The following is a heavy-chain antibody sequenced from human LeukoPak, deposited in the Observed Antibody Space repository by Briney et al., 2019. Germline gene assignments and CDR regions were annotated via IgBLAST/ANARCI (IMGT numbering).Heavy chain of an antibody. CDR1: GYIFTSYY. CDR3: AGEPATTTVTYPFFDY. Sequence: ASVKVSCKAFGYIFTSYYMQWVRQAPGQGLEWMGIINPSGGSTTYAQKFQGRVTMTRDTSTSTVYMELSSLRSEDTAVYYCAGEPATTTVTYPFFDYWGQGTLVTVSS. D-gene: IGHD4-17*01. CDR2: INPSGGST. V-gene: IGHV1-46*01. J-gene: IGHJ4*02.